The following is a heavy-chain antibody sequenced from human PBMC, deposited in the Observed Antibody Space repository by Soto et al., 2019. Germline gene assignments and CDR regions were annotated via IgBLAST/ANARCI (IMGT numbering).Heavy chain of an antibody. CDR2: IIPIFGTA. J-gene: IGHJ4*02. Sequence: ASVKVSCKASGGTFSSYAISWVRQAPGQGLEWMGGIIPIFGTANYAQKFQGRVTITADESTSTAYMELSSLRSEDTAVYYCARPGRGYSGYDFDYWGQGTLVTVSS. CDR1: GGTFSSYA. V-gene: IGHV1-69*13. CDR3: ARPGRGYSGYDFDY. D-gene: IGHD5-12*01.